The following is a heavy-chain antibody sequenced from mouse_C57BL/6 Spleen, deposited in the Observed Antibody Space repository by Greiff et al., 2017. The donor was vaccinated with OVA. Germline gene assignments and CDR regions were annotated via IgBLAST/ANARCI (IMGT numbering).Heavy chain of an antibody. J-gene: IGHJ4*01. CDR2: IYPRDGST. CDR1: GYTFTSYD. Sequence: VMLVESGPELVKPGASVKLSCKASGYTFTSYDINWVKQRPGQGLEWIGWIYPRDGSTKYNEKFKGKATLTVDTSSSTAYMELHSLTSEDSAVYFCARAMGGYDDAMDYWGQGTSVTVSS. V-gene: IGHV1-85*01. D-gene: IGHD2-2*01. CDR3: ARAMGGYDDAMDY.